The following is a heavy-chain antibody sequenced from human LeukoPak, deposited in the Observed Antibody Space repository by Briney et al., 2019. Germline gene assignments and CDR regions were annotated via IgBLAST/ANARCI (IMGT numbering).Heavy chain of an antibody. CDR3: ARYCSSTNCYKGGFDP. CDR2: IYYSGST. J-gene: IGHJ5*02. V-gene: IGHV4-31*03. D-gene: IGHD2-2*02. CDR1: GGSISSGGYY. Sequence: PSETLSLTCTVSGGSISSGGYYWSWIRQHPGKGLEWMGYIYYSGSTYSNPSLKSRVTISVDTSKNQFSLNLSSVTAADTAVYYCARYCSSTNCYKGGFDPWGQGTLVTVSS.